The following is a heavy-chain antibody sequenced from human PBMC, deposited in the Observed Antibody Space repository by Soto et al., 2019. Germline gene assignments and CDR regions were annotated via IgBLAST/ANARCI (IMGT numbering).Heavy chain of an antibody. V-gene: IGHV1-69*08. Sequence: QVQLVQSGAEVKKPGSSVKVSCKASGGTFTSYTINWVRQAPGQGLEWMGRIIPILDTANYAQKFQGRVTVTAYKSTGTAFMELTSLRSEDTAVYYCAGGVTDATRGDHWGQGTRVTVSS. J-gene: IGHJ4*02. D-gene: IGHD2-21*02. CDR1: GGTFTSYT. CDR2: IIPILDTA. CDR3: AGGVTDATRGDH.